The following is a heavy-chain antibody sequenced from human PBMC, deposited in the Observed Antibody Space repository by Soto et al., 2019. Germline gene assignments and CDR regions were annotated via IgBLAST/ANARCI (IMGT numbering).Heavy chain of an antibody. J-gene: IGHJ4*02. Sequence: QVQLVESGGGVVQPGRSLRLSCAASGFSFSISRMHWVRQAPGKGPEWVALISYDGTNKFYADSVKGRFTISRDNSKSTLYLQVDSLRPEDAAVYYCARDPKTSGGQNWAFNYFDSWGQGTLVTVSS. V-gene: IGHV3-30-3*01. CDR3: ARDPKTSGGQNWAFNYFDS. D-gene: IGHD7-27*01. CDR1: GFSFSISR. CDR2: ISYDGTNK.